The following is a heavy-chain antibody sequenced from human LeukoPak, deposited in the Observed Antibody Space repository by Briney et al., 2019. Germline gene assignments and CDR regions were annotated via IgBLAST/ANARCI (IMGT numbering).Heavy chain of an antibody. CDR1: GYTFTGYY. J-gene: IGHJ5*02. D-gene: IGHD1-26*01. CDR3: ARGYMGATSFGRRFDP. V-gene: IGHV1-2*02. Sequence: ASVKVSCKASGYTFTGYYMHWVRQAPGQGLEWMGWINPNSGGTNYAQKFQGRVTMTRDTSISTAYMELSRLRSDDTAVYYCARGYMGATSFGRRFDPWGQGTLVTVSS. CDR2: INPNSGGT.